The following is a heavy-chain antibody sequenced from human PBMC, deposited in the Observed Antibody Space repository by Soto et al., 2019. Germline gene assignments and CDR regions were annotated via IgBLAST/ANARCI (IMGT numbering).Heavy chain of an antibody. CDR2: ISAYNGNT. D-gene: IGHD3-10*01. CDR1: GYIFTSYG. J-gene: IGHJ6*03. V-gene: IGHV1-18*01. Sequence: QVQLVQSGAEVKKPGASVKVSCKASGYIFTSYGISWVRQAPGQGLEWMGWISAYNGNTNYAQKLQGRVTMTTDTSTSTAYMELRSLRSDDTAVYYCARIPFYGSQSYNHYYYYMDVWGKGTTVTVS. CDR3: ARIPFYGSQSYNHYYYYMDV.